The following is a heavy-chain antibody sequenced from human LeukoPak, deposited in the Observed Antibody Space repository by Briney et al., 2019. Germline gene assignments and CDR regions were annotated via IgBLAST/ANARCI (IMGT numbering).Heavy chain of an antibody. Sequence: GGSLRLSCAASGFTFSSYEMNWVRQAPGKGLEWVSAISGSGGSTYYADSVKGRFTISRDNSKNTLYLQMNSLRAEDTAVYYCAKFRYYDFWSGYHYFDYWGQGTLVTVSS. D-gene: IGHD3-3*01. CDR1: GFTFSSYE. V-gene: IGHV3-23*01. J-gene: IGHJ4*02. CDR2: ISGSGGST. CDR3: AKFRYYDFWSGYHYFDY.